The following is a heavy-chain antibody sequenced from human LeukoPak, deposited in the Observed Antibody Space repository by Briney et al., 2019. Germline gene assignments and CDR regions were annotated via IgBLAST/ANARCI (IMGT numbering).Heavy chain of an antibody. Sequence: SVKVSCNASGGTFSSYAISWVRQAPGQGLEWMGRIIPILGIANYAQKFQGRVTITADKSTSTAYMELSSLRSEDTAVYYCARERDYDYVWGSYRQDAFDIWGQGTMVTVSS. CDR2: IIPILGIA. CDR1: GGTFSSYA. D-gene: IGHD3-16*02. J-gene: IGHJ3*02. CDR3: ARERDYDYVWGSYRQDAFDI. V-gene: IGHV1-69*04.